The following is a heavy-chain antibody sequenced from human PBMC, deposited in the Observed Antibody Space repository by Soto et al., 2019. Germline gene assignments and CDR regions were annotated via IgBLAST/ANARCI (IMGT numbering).Heavy chain of an antibody. CDR3: ARGGNILTGLLDDY. Sequence: QVQLQQWGAGLLKPSETLSLTCAVYGGSFSGYYWSWIRQPPGKGLEWIGEINHSGSTNYNPSLKRRVTISVDTSKNQFSLKLSSVTAADTAVYYCARGGNILTGLLDDYWGQGTLVTVSS. CDR2: INHSGST. J-gene: IGHJ4*02. D-gene: IGHD3-9*01. V-gene: IGHV4-34*01. CDR1: GGSFSGYY.